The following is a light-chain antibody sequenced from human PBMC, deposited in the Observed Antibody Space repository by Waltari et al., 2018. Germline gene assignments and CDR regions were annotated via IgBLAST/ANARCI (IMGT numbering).Light chain of an antibody. CDR1: SSDVGPYNL. V-gene: IGLV2-23*02. CDR3: CSYAGSNTYV. CDR2: EVT. J-gene: IGLJ1*01. Sequence: QSALTQPASVSGSPGQSINISCSGSSSDVGPYNLVSWYQQHPGKVPKRMIYEVTERPSGVSNLFSASKSGNTASLTLSGLQAEDEADYYCCSYAGSNTYVFGTGTKVIVL.